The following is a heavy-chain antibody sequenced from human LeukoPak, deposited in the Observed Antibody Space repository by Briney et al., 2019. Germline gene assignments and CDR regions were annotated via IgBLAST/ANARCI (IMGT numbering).Heavy chain of an antibody. J-gene: IGHJ6*03. D-gene: IGHD2-2*01. V-gene: IGHV4-34*01. CDR3: ARGDIVVVPAANGIYYYMDV. Sequence: SSETLSLTCAVYGGSFIGYYWSWIRQSPGKGLEWIGEINHSGSTNYNPSLKSRVTISVDTSKNQFSLKLSSVTAADTALYYCARGDIVVVPAANGIYYYMDVWGKGTTVTVSS. CDR1: GGSFIGYY. CDR2: INHSGST.